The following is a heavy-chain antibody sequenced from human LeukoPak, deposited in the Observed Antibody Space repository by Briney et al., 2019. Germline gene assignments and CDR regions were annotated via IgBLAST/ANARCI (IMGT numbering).Heavy chain of an antibody. CDR3: ARVAGGYYYYYGMDV. CDR2: IYYSGST. CDR1: GGSVGSGSYY. J-gene: IGHJ6*04. V-gene: IGHV4-61*01. Sequence: SETLSLTCTVSGGSVGSGSYYWSWIRQPPGTGLEWIGYIYYSGSTNYNPSLKSRVTISVDTSKNQFSLKLSSVTAADTAVYYCARVAGGYYYYYGMDVWGKGTTVTVSS. D-gene: IGHD6-13*01.